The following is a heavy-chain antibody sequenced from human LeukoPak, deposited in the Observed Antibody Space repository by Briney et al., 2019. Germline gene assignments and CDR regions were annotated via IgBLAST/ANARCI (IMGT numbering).Heavy chain of an antibody. CDR3: AKGLSQNYFDY. V-gene: IGHV3-7*03. CDR2: IKQDRSEK. Sequence: PGGSLRHSCAASGLTLRSYWVSWVRQAPGKGLEWVANIKQDRSEKYYVDSVKGRFTISRDNAKNSLYLQMTSLIAEDTAVSYCAKGLSQNYFDYWGQGTLVTVSS. J-gene: IGHJ4*02. CDR1: GLTLRSYW.